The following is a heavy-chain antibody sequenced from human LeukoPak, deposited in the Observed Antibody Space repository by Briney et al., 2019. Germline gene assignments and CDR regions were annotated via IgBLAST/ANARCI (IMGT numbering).Heavy chain of an antibody. J-gene: IGHJ6*03. CDR2: ITGSGGST. V-gene: IGHV3-23*01. D-gene: IGHD2-2*01. Sequence: GGSLRLSCAASGFTFSTYAMNWVRQAPGKGLEWVSLITGSGGSTYYGDSVKGRFTVSRDNSKNTLYLQMNSLRAEDTGVYYCSKGGVPAGRYMDVWGKGTTVTVSS. CDR3: SKGGVPAGRYMDV. CDR1: GFTFSTYA.